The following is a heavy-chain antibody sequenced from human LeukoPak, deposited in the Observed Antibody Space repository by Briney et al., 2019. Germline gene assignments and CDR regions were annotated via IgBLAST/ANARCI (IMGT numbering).Heavy chain of an antibody. CDR2: MNPNSGNT. CDR1: GYTFTDYS. CDR3: ARGRFGYDSSGYYYYYMDV. Sequence: GASVKVSCKASGYTFTDYSIHWVRQAPGQGLEWMGWMNPNSGNTGYAQKFQGRVTMTRNTSISTAYMELSSLRSEDTAVYYCARGRFGYDSSGYYYYYMDVWGKGTTVTISS. J-gene: IGHJ6*03. D-gene: IGHD3-22*01. V-gene: IGHV1-8*02.